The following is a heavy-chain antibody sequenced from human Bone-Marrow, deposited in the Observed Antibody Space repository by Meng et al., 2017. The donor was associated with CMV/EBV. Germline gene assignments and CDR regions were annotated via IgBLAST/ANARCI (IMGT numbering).Heavy chain of an antibody. CDR3: ARVLSGRKGYYYYYGMEV. J-gene: IGHJ6*02. CDR1: GYTFTSYG. D-gene: IGHD2-15*01. Sequence: ASVKVSCKASGYTFTSYGISWVRQAPGQGLEWMGWISAYNGNTNYAQKLQGRVTMTTDTSTSTAYMELRSLRSDDTAVYYCARVLSGRKGYYYYYGMEVWGQGTTVTVSS. V-gene: IGHV1-18*01. CDR2: ISAYNGNT.